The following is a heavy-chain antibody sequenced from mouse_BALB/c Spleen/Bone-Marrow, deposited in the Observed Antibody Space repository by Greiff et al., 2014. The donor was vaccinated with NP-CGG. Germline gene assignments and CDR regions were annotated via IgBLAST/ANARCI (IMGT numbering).Heavy chain of an antibody. D-gene: IGHD2-10*02. CDR1: GFTFSDYY. J-gene: IGHJ4*01. CDR2: ISDGGGYT. CDR3: ARSGERYGAMDY. Sequence: EVKLMESGGGLVKPGGSLKLSCAASGFTFSDYYMYWVRQTPEKGLEWVATISDGGGYTYYPDSVRGRFTISRDNAKNNLYLQMSSLKSEDTAMYYCARSGERYGAMDYWGQGTSVTVFS. V-gene: IGHV5-4*02.